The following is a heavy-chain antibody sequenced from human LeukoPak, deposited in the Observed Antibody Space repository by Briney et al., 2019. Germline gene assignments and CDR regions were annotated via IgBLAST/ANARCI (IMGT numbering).Heavy chain of an antibody. D-gene: IGHD1-26*01. CDR3: AKDRVGATER. CDR1: GFTISSYE. V-gene: IGHV3-30*18. J-gene: IGHJ4*02. Sequence: GGSLRLSCAASGFTISSYEMNWVRQAPGKGLEWVAVISYDGSNKYYADSVKGRFTISRDNSKNTLYLQMNSLRAEDTAVYYCAKDRVGATERWGQGTLVTVSS. CDR2: ISYDGSNK.